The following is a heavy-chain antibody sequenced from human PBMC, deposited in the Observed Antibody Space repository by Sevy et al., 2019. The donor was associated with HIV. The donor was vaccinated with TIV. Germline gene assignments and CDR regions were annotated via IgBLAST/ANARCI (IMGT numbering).Heavy chain of an antibody. J-gene: IGHJ4*02. CDR2: INSNSGAI. D-gene: IGHD4-4*01. Sequence: ASVKVSCKASGHTFSDYYIQWVRQAPGQGLEWMGWINSNSGAISYAQKFQGRVTMTSDTSNSTVYMELSRLRSDDTAVYYCATEYSYDYWGQGTLVTVSS. V-gene: IGHV1-2*02. CDR3: ATEYSYDY. CDR1: GHTFSDYY.